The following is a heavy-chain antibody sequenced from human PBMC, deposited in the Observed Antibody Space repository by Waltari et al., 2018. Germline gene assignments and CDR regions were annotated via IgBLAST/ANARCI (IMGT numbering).Heavy chain of an antibody. CDR2: IYYSGST. CDR1: GGSISSSSYY. J-gene: IGHJ4*02. V-gene: IGHV4-39*01. CDR3: ARVHCSGGSCYVYYFDY. D-gene: IGHD2-15*01. Sequence: QLQLQESGPGLVKPSETLSLTCTVSGGSISSSSYYWGWIRQPPGKGRAWIGSIYYSGSTYYNPSLKSRVTISVDTSKNQFSLKLSSVTAADTAVYYCARVHCSGGSCYVYYFDYCGQGTLVTVSS.